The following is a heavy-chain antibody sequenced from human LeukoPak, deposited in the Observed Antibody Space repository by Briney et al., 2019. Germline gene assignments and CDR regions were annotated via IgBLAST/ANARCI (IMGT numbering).Heavy chain of an antibody. CDR2: IYYSGST. D-gene: IGHD3-9*01. CDR3: AETRENYNVLTGYYAGNYYFES. V-gene: IGHV4-39*02. CDR1: GGSISSSSYY. J-gene: IGHJ4*02. Sequence: SETLSLTCTVSGGSISSSSYYWGWIRQPPGKGLEWIGSIYYSGSTYYNPSLKSRVTISIDTSKNHFSLRLNSVTAADMAVYYCAETRENYNVLTGYYAGNYYFESWGQGTLVTVSS.